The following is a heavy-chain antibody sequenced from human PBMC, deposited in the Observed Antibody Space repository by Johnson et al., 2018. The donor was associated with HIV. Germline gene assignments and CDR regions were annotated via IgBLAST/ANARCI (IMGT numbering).Heavy chain of an antibody. CDR3: AKLMTTAGPRGFDI. J-gene: IGHJ3*02. V-gene: IGHV3-30*04. CDR2: VSFDTINK. Sequence: QVQLVESGGGVVQPGRSLRLSCAASGFTFSSYAMHWVCQAPGKGPEWVAVVSFDTINKYYADSVKGRFTISRDNSKNTMYLQMNSLRAEDTALYYCAKLMTTAGPRGFDIWGQGTMVTVSS. CDR1: GFTFSSYA. D-gene: IGHD1-14*01.